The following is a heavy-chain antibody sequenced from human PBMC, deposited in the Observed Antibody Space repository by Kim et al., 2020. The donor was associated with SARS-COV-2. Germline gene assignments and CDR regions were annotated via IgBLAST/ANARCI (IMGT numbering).Heavy chain of an antibody. J-gene: IGHJ5*01. D-gene: IGHD2-15*01. CDR1: GCSISSYY. V-gene: IGHV4-59*08. CDR3: ARISDSERGKRNSYHRWF. CDR2: IYDSGST. Sequence: SETLSLTCTVSGCSISSYYWSWIRQPPGRGLEWIGYIYDSGSTNYNPSLKSRVTISIDTSKNKFSLKLSSVTAADTAVYFCARISDSERGKRNSYHRWF.